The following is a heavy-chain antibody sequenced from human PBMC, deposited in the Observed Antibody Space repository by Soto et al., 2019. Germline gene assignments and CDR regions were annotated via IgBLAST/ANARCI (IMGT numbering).Heavy chain of an antibody. CDR1: GYTFTSYY. CDR2: INPSGGST. J-gene: IGHJ6*02. Sequence: ASVKVSCKASGYTFTSYYMHWVRQAPGQGLEWMGIINPSGGSTSYAQKFQGRVTMTRDTPTSTVYMELSSLRSEDTAVYYCARDQNGSRWGDYYYGMDVWGQGTTVTVSS. CDR3: ARDQNGSRWGDYYYGMDV. D-gene: IGHD6-13*01. V-gene: IGHV1-46*01.